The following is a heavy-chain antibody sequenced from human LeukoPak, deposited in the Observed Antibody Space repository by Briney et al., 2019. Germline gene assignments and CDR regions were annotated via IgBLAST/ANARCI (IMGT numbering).Heavy chain of an antibody. Sequence: PGRSLRLSCAASGFTFSSYAMHWVRQAPGKGLEWVAVISYDGSNKYYADSVKGRFTISRDNSKNTLYLQMNSLRAGDTAVYYCASRIAAAALYYYYGMDVWGQGTTVTVSS. CDR2: ISYDGSNK. CDR1: GFTFSSYA. CDR3: ASRIAAAALYYYYGMDV. D-gene: IGHD6-13*01. J-gene: IGHJ6*02. V-gene: IGHV3-30-3*01.